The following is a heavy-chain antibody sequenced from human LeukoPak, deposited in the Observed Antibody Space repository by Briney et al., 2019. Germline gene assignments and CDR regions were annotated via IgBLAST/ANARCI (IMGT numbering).Heavy chain of an antibody. CDR1: GFIVSDFE. Sequence: PGGSLRLSCVASGFIVSDFEMNWVRQRPGKGLEWVSYISISGSTIYYADSVNGRFTISRDTAKNSLFVQMNSLRAEDTAVYYCGRGGSSGYYYNAFDLWGQRTRVTVSS. V-gene: IGHV3-48*03. CDR3: GRGGSSGYYYNAFDL. J-gene: IGHJ3*01. D-gene: IGHD3-22*01. CDR2: ISISGSTI.